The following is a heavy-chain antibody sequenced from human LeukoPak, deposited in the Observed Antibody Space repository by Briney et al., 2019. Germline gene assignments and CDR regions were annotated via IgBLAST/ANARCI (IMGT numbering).Heavy chain of an antibody. Sequence: GASVRVSCKVSGYTFTDYYMHWVQQAPGKGLEWMGLVDPEDGETIYAEKFQGRVTITADTSTDTAYMELSSLRSEDTAVYYCATPTVGAIKEDLFDYWGQGTLVTVSS. CDR2: VDPEDGET. D-gene: IGHD1-26*01. V-gene: IGHV1-69-2*01. J-gene: IGHJ4*02. CDR3: ATPTVGAIKEDLFDY. CDR1: GYTFTDYY.